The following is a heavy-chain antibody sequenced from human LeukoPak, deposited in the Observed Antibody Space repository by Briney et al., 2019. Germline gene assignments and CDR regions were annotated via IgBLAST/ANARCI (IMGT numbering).Heavy chain of an antibody. D-gene: IGHD3-3*01. CDR2: IGAWIPGT. V-gene: IGHV3-23*01. CDR3: ARDLGEVHARSGYTPYGMDV. J-gene: IGHJ6*02. Sequence: GGSLRLSCAASGFTFSSYAMSWVRQTPGKGREWVSSIGAWIPGTHYADSVKGRFTISRDNSKNTLYLQMNSLRAEDTAVYYCARDLGEVHARSGYTPYGMDVWGQGTTVTVSS. CDR1: GFTFSSYA.